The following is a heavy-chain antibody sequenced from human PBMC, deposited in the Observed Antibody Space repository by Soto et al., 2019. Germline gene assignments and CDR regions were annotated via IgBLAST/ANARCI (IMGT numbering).Heavy chain of an antibody. V-gene: IGHV5-51*01. Sequence: PGESLKISCQGSAYIFTSWIGWVRQMPGKGLEWMGIVNPADSDFRYSPSFQGQVTISADKSISTAYLQWSSLKASDTAMYYCVKPDSSGYYVYWGQGTLVTVSS. D-gene: IGHD3-22*01. J-gene: IGHJ4*02. CDR3: VKPDSSGYYVY. CDR2: VNPADSDF. CDR1: AYIFTSW.